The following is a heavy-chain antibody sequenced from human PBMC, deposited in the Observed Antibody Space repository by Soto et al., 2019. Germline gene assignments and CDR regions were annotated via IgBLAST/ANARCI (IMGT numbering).Heavy chain of an antibody. J-gene: IGHJ4*02. CDR2: IKSKSEGETR. Sequence: EVHVVESGGDLVKPGGSLRLSCATSGFMFSSAWMSWVRQAPGRGLEWVGRIKSKSEGETRDYAAPVKGRFDISRDDSKKMLDLQMNSLKAEDTGLYYCVEGWNDFWGQGTLVTVSS. V-gene: IGHV3-15*01. D-gene: IGHD1-1*01. CDR1: GFMFSSAW. CDR3: VEGWNDF.